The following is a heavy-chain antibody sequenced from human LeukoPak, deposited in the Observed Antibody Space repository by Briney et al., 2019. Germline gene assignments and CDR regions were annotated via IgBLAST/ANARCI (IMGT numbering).Heavy chain of an antibody. Sequence: GASVKVSCKASGYTFTSYYMHWVRQAPGQGLEWMGIINPSGGSTSYAQKFQGRVTMTRDTSTSTVYMELSSLRSEDTAVYYCARDLDSSGWYSYRLIDYWGQGTLVTVSS. CDR2: INPSGGST. V-gene: IGHV1-46*01. CDR3: ARDLDSSGWYSYRLIDY. J-gene: IGHJ4*02. D-gene: IGHD6-19*01. CDR1: GYTFTSYY.